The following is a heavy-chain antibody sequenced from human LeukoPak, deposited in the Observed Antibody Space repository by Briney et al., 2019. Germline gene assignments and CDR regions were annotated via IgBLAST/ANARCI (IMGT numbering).Heavy chain of an antibody. D-gene: IGHD3-10*01. CDR1: GYTFTSYG. CDR2: ISAYNGNT. Sequence: GASEKVSCKASGYTFTSYGISWVRQAPGQGLEWMGWISAYNGNTNYAQRLQGRVTMTTDTSTSTAYMELRSLRSDDTAVYYCARDYGSGSYFHHFDYWGQGTLVTVSS. V-gene: IGHV1-18*04. CDR3: ARDYGSGSYFHHFDY. J-gene: IGHJ4*02.